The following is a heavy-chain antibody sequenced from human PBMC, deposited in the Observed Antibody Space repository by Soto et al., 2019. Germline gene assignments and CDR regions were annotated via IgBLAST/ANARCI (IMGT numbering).Heavy chain of an antibody. CDR1: GYTFTRSG. Sequence: ASVKVSCKASGYTFTRSGISWVRQAPGQGLEWMGWISVYNGNTNYAQKLQGRVTMTADTSTSTAYMELRSLRSDDTAVYYCARDSHSGWYSLDYWGQGTLVTVSS. CDR3: ARDSHSGWYSLDY. D-gene: IGHD6-19*01. CDR2: ISVYNGNT. V-gene: IGHV1-18*01. J-gene: IGHJ4*02.